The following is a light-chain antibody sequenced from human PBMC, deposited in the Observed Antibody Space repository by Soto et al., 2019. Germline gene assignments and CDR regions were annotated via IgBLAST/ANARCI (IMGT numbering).Light chain of an antibody. CDR1: VLAKKY. CDR2: KDS. CDR3: YSAADTTRV. J-gene: IGLJ2*01. Sequence: SSELTQPSSVSVSPGQTARITCSGDVLAKKYARWFQQKPGQAPVLVIYKDSERPSGIPERFSGSSSGTTVTLTISGAQVEDEADYYCYSAADTTRVFGGGTKLTVL. V-gene: IGLV3-27*01.